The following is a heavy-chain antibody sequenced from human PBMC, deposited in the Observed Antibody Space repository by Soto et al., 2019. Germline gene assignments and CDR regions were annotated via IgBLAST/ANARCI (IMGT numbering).Heavy chain of an antibody. D-gene: IGHD6-13*01. CDR2: ISAYNGNT. V-gene: IGHV1-18*01. Sequence: QVQLVQSGAEVKKPGASVKVSCKASGYTFTSYGISWVRQAPGQGLEWMGWISAYNGNTNYAQKLQGRVTMTTDTSTSTAYRELRSLRSDYTAVYYCARDKGKDYYYYMEVWGKGTTVTVSS. CDR3: ARDKGKDYYYYMEV. J-gene: IGHJ6*03. CDR1: GYTFTSYG.